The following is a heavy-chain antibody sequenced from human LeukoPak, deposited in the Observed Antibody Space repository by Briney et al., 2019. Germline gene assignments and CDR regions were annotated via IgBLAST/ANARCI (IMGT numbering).Heavy chain of an antibody. Sequence: PGGSLRLSCAASGFAVSNNYMSWVRQAPGKGLEFVSVIYSDGRTYYADSVKGRFTISRDNSKNTLYLQMNSLRAEDTAVYYCGRDPRPYCSSTSCYPDYWGQGTLVTVSS. CDR3: GRDPRPYCSSTSCYPDY. CDR2: IYSDGRT. D-gene: IGHD2-2*01. J-gene: IGHJ4*02. V-gene: IGHV3-53*05. CDR1: GFAVSNNY.